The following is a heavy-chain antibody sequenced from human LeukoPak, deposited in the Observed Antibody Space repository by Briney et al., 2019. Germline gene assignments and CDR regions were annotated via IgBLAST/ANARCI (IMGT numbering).Heavy chain of an antibody. D-gene: IGHD6-19*01. CDR1: GFTFNHY. CDR3: VKDLPASGWYS. J-gene: IGHJ4*02. CDR2: ITASGDYT. V-gene: IGHV3-23*01. Sequence: GGSLRVSCVGSGFTFNHYMAWVRQSPGLGLEWVSAITASGDYTYYTDSVKGRFTISRDNSKNTLYLQMNNLRAEDTAIYYCVKDLPASGWYSWGQGTLFTVSS.